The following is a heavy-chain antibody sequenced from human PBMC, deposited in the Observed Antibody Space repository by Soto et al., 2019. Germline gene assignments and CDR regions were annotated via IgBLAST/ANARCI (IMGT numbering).Heavy chain of an antibody. V-gene: IGHV1-18*04. D-gene: IGHD3-3*01. J-gene: IGHJ5*02. CDR1: GYTFTSYG. CDR3: ARDRLRYYDFWSGYYPSRFDP. CDR2: ISAYNGNT. Sequence: EASVKVSCKASGYTFTSYGISWVRQAPGQGLEWMGWISAYNGNTNYAQKLQGRVTMTTDTSTSTAYMELRSLRSDDTAVYYCARDRLRYYDFWSGYYPSRFDPWGQGTLVTVSS.